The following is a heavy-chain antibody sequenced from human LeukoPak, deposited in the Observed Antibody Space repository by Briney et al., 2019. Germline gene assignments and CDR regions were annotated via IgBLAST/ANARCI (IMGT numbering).Heavy chain of an antibody. V-gene: IGHV4-39*07. Sequence: PSETLSLTCTVSGGSISSSSYYWGWIRQPPGKGLERIGSIYYSGSTYYNPSLKSRVTISVDTSKNQFSLKLSSVTAADTAVYYCARDGDCSRTSCYTGPLDYWGQGTLVTVSS. CDR2: IYYSGST. CDR3: ARDGDCSRTSCYTGPLDY. D-gene: IGHD2-2*02. J-gene: IGHJ4*02. CDR1: GGSISSSSYY.